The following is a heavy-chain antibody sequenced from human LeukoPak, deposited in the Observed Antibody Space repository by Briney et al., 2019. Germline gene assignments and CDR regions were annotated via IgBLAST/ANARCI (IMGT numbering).Heavy chain of an antibody. CDR2: ISSGGGTT. CDR1: GYTFSSYG. V-gene: IGHV3-23*01. CDR3: AKDLPKITIFGAPQH. J-gene: IGHJ1*01. D-gene: IGHD3-3*01. Sequence: PGGSLTLSCTASGYTFSSYGMHWARQAPGKALEWVAGISSGGGTTYYADSVKGRFTISRDNSKNTLYLQMNSLRVEDTAVYYCAKDLPKITIFGAPQHWGQGTPVSVSS.